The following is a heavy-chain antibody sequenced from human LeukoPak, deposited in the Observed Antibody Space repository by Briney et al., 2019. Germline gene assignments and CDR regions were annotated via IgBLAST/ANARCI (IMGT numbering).Heavy chain of an antibody. D-gene: IGHD6-6*01. Sequence: GESLKISCKGSGYSFTSYWIGWVRQMPGKGLEWMGIIYPGDSDTRYSPSFQGQVTISADKSISTAYLQWSSLKASDTAMYSCARLEEATPAGGQLDNPYYFASGGQGPLAPVSS. CDR1: GYSFTSYW. CDR3: ARLEEATPAGGQLDNPYYFAS. CDR2: IYPGDSDT. J-gene: IGHJ4*02. V-gene: IGHV5-51*01.